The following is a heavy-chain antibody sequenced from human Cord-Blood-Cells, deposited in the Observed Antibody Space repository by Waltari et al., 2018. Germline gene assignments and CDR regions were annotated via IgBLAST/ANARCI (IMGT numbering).Heavy chain of an antibody. CDR3: ARRAYDILTGYSDAFDI. CDR2: INHSGST. V-gene: IGHV4-34*01. J-gene: IGHJ3*02. Sequence: QVQLQQWGAGLLKPSETLSLTCAVYGGSFRGYYWSWIRQPPGKGLEWIGEINHSGSTNYNPSLKSRVTISVDTSKNQFSLKLSSVTAADTAVYYCARRAYDILTGYSDAFDIWGQGTMVTVSS. D-gene: IGHD3-9*01. CDR1: GGSFRGYY.